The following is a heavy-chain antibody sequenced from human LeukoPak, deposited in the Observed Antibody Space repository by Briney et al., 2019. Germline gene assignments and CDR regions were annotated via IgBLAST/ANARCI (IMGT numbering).Heavy chain of an antibody. J-gene: IGHJ6*04. V-gene: IGHV3-48*03. CDR1: GFTFSSYE. CDR2: ISSSGSTI. Sequence: GGTLRLSCAVSGFTFSSYEMNWVCQAPGAGLELVSYISSSGSTIYYSDSVKNRFTISRDNAKNSLYLQMNSLRAEDTAVYYCAELVIAMIGGVWGKGTTVTISS. D-gene: IGHD3-10*02. CDR3: AELVIAMIGGV.